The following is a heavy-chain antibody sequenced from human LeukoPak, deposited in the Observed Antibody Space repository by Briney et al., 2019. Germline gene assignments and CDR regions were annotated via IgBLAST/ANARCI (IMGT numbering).Heavy chain of an antibody. J-gene: IGHJ5*02. D-gene: IGHD6-13*01. CDR2: INHCGST. V-gene: IGHV4-34*01. CDR3: ARLRPQQLVLSAKEVNWFDP. CDR1: GGSFSRYY. Sequence: SETLSLTFAVYGGSFSRYYWSWIRPPPGKGLGWIGEINHCGSTNYNPTLKSRVTISVDTSKNQFSLKLSSVTAADTAVYYCARLRPQQLVLSAKEVNWFDPWGQGTLVTVSS.